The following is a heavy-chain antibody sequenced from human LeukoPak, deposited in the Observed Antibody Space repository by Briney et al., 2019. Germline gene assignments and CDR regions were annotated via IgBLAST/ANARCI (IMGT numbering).Heavy chain of an antibody. D-gene: IGHD1-7*01. CDR2: FYSGGSA. V-gene: IGHV4-39*07. Sequence: PTETLSLTCIVPGVSISSSNYYWAWIRQPPGKGLEWIGTFYSGGSAYYNPSLTSQVSISKDTSDNQFSLRLYSATAADTAVYYCARKQGGTMYDVWGQGTQVTVSS. CDR3: ARKQGGTMYDV. CDR1: GVSISSSNYY. J-gene: IGHJ4*02.